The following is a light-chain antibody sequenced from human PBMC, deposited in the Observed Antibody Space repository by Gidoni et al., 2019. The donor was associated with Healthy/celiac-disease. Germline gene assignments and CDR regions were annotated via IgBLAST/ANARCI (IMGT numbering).Light chain of an antibody. CDR2: STS. CDR1: TGAVTSGYF. CDR3: LLYHGGAQVWV. Sequence: QTVVTQEPSLTVSPGGTVTLTCASSTGAVTSGYFPNWFQQKPGQAPRALIYSTSNKHPWTPARFSGSLLGGKAALTLTGVQPEDEGEYYCLLYHGGAQVWVFGGGTKLTVL. V-gene: IGLV7-43*01. J-gene: IGLJ3*02.